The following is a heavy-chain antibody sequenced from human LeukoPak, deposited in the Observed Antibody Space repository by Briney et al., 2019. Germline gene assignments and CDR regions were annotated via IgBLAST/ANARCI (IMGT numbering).Heavy chain of an antibody. CDR2: ISWNSGSI. V-gene: IGHV3-9*01. CDR1: GFTFEDYA. CDR3: AKAARWGDFDY. D-gene: IGHD3-16*01. Sequence: GRSLRLSCAASGFTFEDYAMHWVRQAPGKGLGWVSGISWNSGSIGYADSVKGRFTISRDNAKNSLYLQMNSLRAEDTALYYCAKAARWGDFDYWGQGTLVTVSS. J-gene: IGHJ4*02.